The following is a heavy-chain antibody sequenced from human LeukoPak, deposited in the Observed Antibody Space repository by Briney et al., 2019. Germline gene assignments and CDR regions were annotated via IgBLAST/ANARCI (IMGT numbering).Heavy chain of an antibody. CDR1: GFAFSGYW. J-gene: IGHJ4*02. D-gene: IGHD1-26*01. CDR3: ARHPGGSSSYYFDY. CDR2: SNGDGSIK. Sequence: PGGSLRLSCAASGFAFSGYWMHWVRQAPGKGLVWVSRSNGDGSIKTYADSVEGRFTISRDNAKNTLYLQMNSLRAGDTAVYFCARHPGGSSSYYFDYWGQGTLVTVSS. V-gene: IGHV3-74*01.